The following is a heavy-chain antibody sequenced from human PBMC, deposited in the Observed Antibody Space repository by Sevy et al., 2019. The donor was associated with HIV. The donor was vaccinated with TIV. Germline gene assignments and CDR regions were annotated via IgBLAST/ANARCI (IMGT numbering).Heavy chain of an antibody. Sequence: GGSLRLSCAASGFTFDNYGMNWVRQAPGKGLEWVSGISGSGESTYYADSVKGRFIISRDSSKNTVYLQMNSLRAEDTAIYYCAQDQEVTGWYSEFFHHWGQGTLVTVSS. J-gene: IGHJ1*01. D-gene: IGHD6-19*01. V-gene: IGHV3-23*01. CDR2: ISGSGEST. CDR1: GFTFDNYG. CDR3: AQDQEVTGWYSEFFHH.